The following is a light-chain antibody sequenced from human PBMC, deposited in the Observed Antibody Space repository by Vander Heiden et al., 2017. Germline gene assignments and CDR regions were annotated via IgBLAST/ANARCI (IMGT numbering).Light chain of an antibody. Sequence: QSALTHPASVSGSPGQSTTISCTGTSSDVGGYNYVSWYQDHPGKAPKLLIYEVSNRPSGVSNRFSGSKSGNTASLTISGLQAEDEADYYCSSYTSSSPLVFGGGTRLTVL. CDR3: SSYTSSSPLV. CDR1: SSDVGGYNY. V-gene: IGLV2-14*01. CDR2: EVS. J-gene: IGLJ2*01.